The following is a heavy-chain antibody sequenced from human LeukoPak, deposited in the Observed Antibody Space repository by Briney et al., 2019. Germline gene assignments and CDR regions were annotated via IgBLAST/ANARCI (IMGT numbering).Heavy chain of an antibody. CDR3: ARGWSRDAFDI. V-gene: IGHV3-21*01. CDR1: GFTFSSCS. J-gene: IGHJ3*02. CDR2: ISSSSSYI. Sequence: GGSLRLSCAASGFTFSSCSMNWVRQAPGKGLEWVSSISSSSSYIYYADSVKGRFTISRDNAKNSLYLQMNSLRAEDTAVYYCARGWSRDAFDIWGQGTMVTVSS.